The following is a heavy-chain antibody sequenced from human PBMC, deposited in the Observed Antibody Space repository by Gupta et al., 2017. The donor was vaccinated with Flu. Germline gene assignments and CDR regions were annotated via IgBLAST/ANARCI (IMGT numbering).Heavy chain of an antibody. CDR3: ARGTHYDYGSGSSIDH. CDR2: IYYRGSI. J-gene: IGHJ4*02. Sequence: QVQLRESGPGLVKPSETLSLTCTVSGGSISNYYWSWIRQPPGKGLEWIGYIYYRGSITYNPARKRRVTISVDTSKNQFSLKLSSVTATDTAVYYCARGTHYDYGSGSSIDHWGQGTLVTVSS. D-gene: IGHD3-10*01. V-gene: IGHV4-59*01. CDR1: GGSISNYY.